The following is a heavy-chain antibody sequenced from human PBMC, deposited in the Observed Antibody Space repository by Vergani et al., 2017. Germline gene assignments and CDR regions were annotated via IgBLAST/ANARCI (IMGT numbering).Heavy chain of an antibody. J-gene: IGHJ1*01. CDR2: IYSGGST. CDR3: ARGAGYSSSWYIYFQH. D-gene: IGHD6-13*01. Sequence: EVQLVESGGGLVQPGGSLRLSCAASGFTVSSNYISWVRQAPGKGLEWVSVIYSGGSTYYADSVKGRFTISRDNSKNTLYLQMNSLRAVDTAVYYCARGAGYSSSWYIYFQHWDQGTLVTVSS. CDR1: GFTVSSNY. V-gene: IGHV3-66*02.